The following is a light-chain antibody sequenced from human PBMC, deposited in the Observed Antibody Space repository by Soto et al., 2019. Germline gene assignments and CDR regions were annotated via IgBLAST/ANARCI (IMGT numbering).Light chain of an antibody. CDR3: SAWDDSLNGWV. V-gene: IGLV1-44*01. CDR2: SDS. J-gene: IGLJ3*02. CDR1: TSNIGANS. Sequence: QSVLTQPPSASGTPGQRVTISCSGSTSNIGANSVNWYRQLPGTAPKLLIYSDSQWPSGVPDRFSGSKSGTSASLAISGLQSEDEADYYCSAWDDSLNGWVFGGGTQLTVL.